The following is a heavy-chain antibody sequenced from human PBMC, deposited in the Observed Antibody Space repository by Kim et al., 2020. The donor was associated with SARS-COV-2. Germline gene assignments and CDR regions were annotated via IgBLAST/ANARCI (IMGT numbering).Heavy chain of an antibody. V-gene: IGHV3-30*04. CDR2: ISYDGSNK. CDR1: GFTFSSYA. CDR3: ARDLPWLSP. J-gene: IGHJ5*02. Sequence: GGSLRLSCAASGFTFSSYAMHWVRQAPGKGLEWVAVISYDGSNKYYADSVKGRFTISRDNSKNTLYLQMNSLRAEDTAVYYCARDLPWLSPWGQGTLVTVSS. D-gene: IGHD6-19*01.